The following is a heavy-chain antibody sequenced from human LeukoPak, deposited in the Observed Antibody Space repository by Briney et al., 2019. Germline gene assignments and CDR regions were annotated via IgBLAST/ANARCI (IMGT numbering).Heavy chain of an antibody. V-gene: IGHV1-8*03. D-gene: IGHD3-10*01. CDR2: MNPNSGNT. CDR3: ARGPYYYGSGSYDDYFDY. CDR1: GYTFTSYD. Sequence: ASVKVSCKASGYTFTSYDINWVRQATGQGLEWMGWMNPNSGNTGYAQKFQGRVTITRNTSISTAYMELSSLRSEDTAVYYCARGPYYYGSGSYDDYFDYWGQGTLVTVSS. J-gene: IGHJ4*02.